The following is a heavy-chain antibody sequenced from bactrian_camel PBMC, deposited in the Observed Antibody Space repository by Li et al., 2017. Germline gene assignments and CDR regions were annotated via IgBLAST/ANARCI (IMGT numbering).Heavy chain of an antibody. J-gene: IGHJ4*01. Sequence: HVQLVESGGGSVQAGESLRLTCTASGRTDRSYSMAWFRQVPGKERERLARVDSDGTALYADSVKGRFTISKDKRRHTLVLQMNNLKPDDTAVYYCAAGTVKGVWFRASDYSYWGQGTQVTVS. CDR3: AAGTVKGVWFRASDYSY. CDR1: GRTDRSYS. D-gene: IGHD4*01. CDR2: VDSDGTA. V-gene: IGHV3S55*01.